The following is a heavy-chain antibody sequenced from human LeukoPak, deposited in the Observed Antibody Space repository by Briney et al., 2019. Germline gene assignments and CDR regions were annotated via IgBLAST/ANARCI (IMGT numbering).Heavy chain of an antibody. Sequence: SQTLSLTCTVSGGSISSSTYYWGWIRQPPGKGLEWIGSIYYSGSTYYNPSLKSRVTISVDTSKNQFSLKLSSVTAADTAVYYCARHGGGNYYSFFDYWGQGTLVTVSS. J-gene: IGHJ4*02. CDR2: IYYSGST. CDR1: GGSISSSTYY. D-gene: IGHD1-26*01. CDR3: ARHGGGNYYSFFDY. V-gene: IGHV4-39*01.